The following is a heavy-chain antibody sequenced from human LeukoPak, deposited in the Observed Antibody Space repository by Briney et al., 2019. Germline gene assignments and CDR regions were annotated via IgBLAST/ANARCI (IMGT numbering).Heavy chain of an antibody. CDR3: ARGGYYGSGSPPDWFDP. Sequence: GGSLRLSCAASGFTFSDYYMSWIRQAPGKGLEWVSYISSSSSYTNYADSVKGRFTISRDNAKNSLYLQMSSLRAEDTAVYYCARGGYYGSGSPPDWFDPWGQGTLVTVSS. D-gene: IGHD3-10*01. V-gene: IGHV3-11*06. CDR1: GFTFSDYY. CDR2: ISSSSSYT. J-gene: IGHJ5*02.